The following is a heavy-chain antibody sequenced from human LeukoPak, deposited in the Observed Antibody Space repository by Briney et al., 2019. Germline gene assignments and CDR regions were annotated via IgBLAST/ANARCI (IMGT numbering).Heavy chain of an antibody. CDR2: ISWDGGST. CDR1: GFTFDDYA. Sequence: PGGSLRLSCAASGFTFDDYAMHWVRQAPGKGLEWVSLISWDGGSTYYADSVEGRFTISRDNAKNSLYLQMNSLRAEDTAVYYCAKMYGGTYIGNWGQGTLVTVSA. J-gene: IGHJ4*02. V-gene: IGHV3-43D*03. D-gene: IGHD1-26*01. CDR3: AKMYGGTYIGN.